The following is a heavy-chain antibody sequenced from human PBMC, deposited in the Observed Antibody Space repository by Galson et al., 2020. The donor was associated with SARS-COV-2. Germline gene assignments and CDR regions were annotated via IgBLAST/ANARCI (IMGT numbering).Heavy chain of an antibody. V-gene: IGHV3-7*01. CDR1: GFTFSSYW. J-gene: IGHJ2*01. CDR2: IKQDGSDR. CDR3: ARDSQGYGDWYFDL. Sequence: PGGSLRLSCAASGFTFSSYWMSWVRQAPGKGLQWVANIKQDGSDRYYVDSVKGRFTISSDNAKNSVFLQMNSLRAEDTAVYYCARDSQGYGDWYFDLWGRGTLVTVSS. D-gene: IGHD4-17*01.